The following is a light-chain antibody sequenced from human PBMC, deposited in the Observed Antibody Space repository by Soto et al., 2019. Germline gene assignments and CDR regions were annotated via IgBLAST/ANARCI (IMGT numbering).Light chain of an antibody. CDR3: SSYAGSNKVL. J-gene: IGLJ2*01. Sequence: QSALTQPPSASGSPGQSVTISCTGTSSDVGGYNYVSWYQQHPGKAPKLMIYEVSKRPSGVPDRFSGSKSGNTASLTVSGLRAEDEADYYCSSYAGSNKVLFGGGTQLTVL. CDR2: EVS. CDR1: SSDVGGYNY. V-gene: IGLV2-8*01.